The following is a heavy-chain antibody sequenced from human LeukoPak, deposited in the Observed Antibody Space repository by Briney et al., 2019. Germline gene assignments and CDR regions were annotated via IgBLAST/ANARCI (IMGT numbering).Heavy chain of an antibody. CDR2: IKRKTDGGTT. V-gene: IGHV3-15*01. CDR1: GFTFSNAW. CDR3: TTENYGDYVLDH. D-gene: IGHD4-17*01. Sequence: GGLRLSCAASGFTFSNAWMSWVRPAPGKGLEWVGRIKRKTDGGTTYYAAPVKGRFTISRDDSKNTLYLQMNSLKTDDTAVYYCTTENYGDYVLDHWGQGTLVTVSS. J-gene: IGHJ4*02.